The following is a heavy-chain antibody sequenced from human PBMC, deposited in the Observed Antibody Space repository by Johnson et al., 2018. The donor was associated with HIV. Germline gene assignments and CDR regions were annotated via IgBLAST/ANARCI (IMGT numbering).Heavy chain of an antibody. CDR1: GFTVSSNS. J-gene: IGHJ3*02. CDR2: IYRGGST. CDR3: ARSGYCTTSSCTDDAFDI. V-gene: IGHV3-66*01. Sequence: VQLVESGGALVQPGGSLRLSCAASGFTVSSNSMTWVRQAPGKGLELVSLIYRGGSTYYADSVKGRFTISRDNSKNTLYLQMNSLRAEDTAVYYCARSGYCTTSSCTDDAFDIWGQGTVVTVSS. D-gene: IGHD2-2*01.